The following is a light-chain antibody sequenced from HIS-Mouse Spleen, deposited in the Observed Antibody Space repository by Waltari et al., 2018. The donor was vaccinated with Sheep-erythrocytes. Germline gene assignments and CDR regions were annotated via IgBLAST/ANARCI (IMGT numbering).Light chain of an antibody. Sequence: SYELTQPPSVSVSPGQTASITCPGDKLGDKYACWYQQKPGQSPVLVIYQDSKRPSGIPERFSGSNSGNTATLTIIGTQAMDEADYYCQAWDSGTYVFGTGTK. CDR2: QDS. CDR1: KLGDKY. V-gene: IGLV3-1*01. CDR3: QAWDSGTYV. J-gene: IGLJ1*01.